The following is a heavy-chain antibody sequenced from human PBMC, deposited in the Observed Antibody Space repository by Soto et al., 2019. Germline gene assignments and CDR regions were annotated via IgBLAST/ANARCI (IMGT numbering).Heavy chain of an antibody. V-gene: IGHV4-59*01. CDR3: ARDKSGYSSSWYLFDI. Sequence: SETLSLTCTVSGGSISSYYWSWIRQPPGKGLEWIGYIYYSGSTNYNPSLKSRVTISVDTSKNQFSLKLSSVTAADTAVYYCARDKSGYSSSWYLFDIWGQGTMVTVSS. CDR2: IYYSGST. CDR1: GGSISSYY. D-gene: IGHD6-13*01. J-gene: IGHJ3*02.